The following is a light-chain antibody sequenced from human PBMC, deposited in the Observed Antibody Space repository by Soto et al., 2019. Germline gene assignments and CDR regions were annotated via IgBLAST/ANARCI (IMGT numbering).Light chain of an antibody. CDR2: DAS. J-gene: IGKJ4*01. V-gene: IGKV3-11*01. CDR3: KQRSNWPTGLN. Sequence: EIVLTQSPATLSLSPGERATLSCRASQSVSSYLAWYQQKPGQAPRLLIYDASNRATGIPARFSGSGSGTDFHLTISSLQPEDFAVYYCKQRSNWPTGLNVGGGTKVEIK. CDR1: QSVSSY.